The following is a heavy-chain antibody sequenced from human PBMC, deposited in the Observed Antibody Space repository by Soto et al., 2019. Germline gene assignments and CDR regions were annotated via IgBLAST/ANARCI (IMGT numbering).Heavy chain of an antibody. CDR2: FDPEDGET. V-gene: IGHV1-24*01. CDR3: ARVVLTSPYQINWIGP. D-gene: IGHD3-9*01. J-gene: IGHJ5*02. Sequence: GASVKVSCKVSGYTLTELSMHWVRQAPGKGLEWMGGFDPEDGETIYAQKFQGRVTMTEDTSTDTAYMELSSLRSDDTAVYYCARVVLTSPYQINWIGPSGQATPVTVSS. CDR1: GYTLTELS.